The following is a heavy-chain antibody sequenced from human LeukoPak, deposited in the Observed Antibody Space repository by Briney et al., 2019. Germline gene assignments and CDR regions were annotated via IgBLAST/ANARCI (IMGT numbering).Heavy chain of an antibody. CDR2: IWYDGSNK. CDR3: ARDWGRSNSGYNDF. CDR1: GFTFSSYG. J-gene: IGHJ4*02. V-gene: IGHV3-33*01. D-gene: IGHD3-22*01. Sequence: PGRSLRLSCAASGFTFSSYGMLWVRQAPGKGLEWVAVIWYDGSNKYYADSVKGRFTISRDNAKNTLYLQMNSLRAEDTAVYYCARDWGRSNSGYNDFWGQGTLVTVSS.